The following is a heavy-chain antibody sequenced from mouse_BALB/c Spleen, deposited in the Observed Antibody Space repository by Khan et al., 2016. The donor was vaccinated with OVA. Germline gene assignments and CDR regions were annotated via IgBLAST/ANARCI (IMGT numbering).Heavy chain of an antibody. D-gene: IGHD2-1*01. Sequence: QVQLKESGAELVKPGVSVKLSCKTSGYTFTSYWIQWVKQRPGQGLGWIGQIFPGTGHTYYNENFKGKATLTVDTSSNTAYMQFSSLTSEDSAVYFCARGYFGNYEFAYWGQGTLVTVS. CDR2: IFPGTGHT. J-gene: IGHJ3*01. CDR1: GYTFTSYW. V-gene: IGHV1S132*01. CDR3: ARGYFGNYEFAY.